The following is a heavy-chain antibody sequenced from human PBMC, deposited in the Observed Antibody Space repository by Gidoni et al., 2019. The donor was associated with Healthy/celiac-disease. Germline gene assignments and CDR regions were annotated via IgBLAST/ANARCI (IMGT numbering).Heavy chain of an antibody. CDR3: TRPSGYSGYYYYYYGMDV. D-gene: IGHD5-12*01. J-gene: IGHJ6*02. V-gene: IGHV3-73*02. CDR2: IRSKANRYAT. Sequence: EVQLVESGGGLVQPGGSLKLSCAASGFTFSGSAMHWVRQASGKGLEWGGRIRSKANRYATAYAASVKGRFTISRDDSKNTAYLQMNSLKTEDTAVYYCTRPSGYSGYYYYYYGMDVWGQGTTVTVSS. CDR1: GFTFSGSA.